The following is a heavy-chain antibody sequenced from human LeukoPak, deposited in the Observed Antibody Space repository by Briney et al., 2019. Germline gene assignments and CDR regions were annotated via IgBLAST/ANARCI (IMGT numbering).Heavy chain of an antibody. J-gene: IGHJ4*02. Sequence: PSETLSLTCAVSGYSISSGLYWGWIRQPPGQGLEWIGSIYHSGFTYYNPSLKSRVTISVDTSKNQFSLKLSSVTAADTAVYYCARVHCSSSSCYLYDYWGQGTLVTVSS. D-gene: IGHD2-2*01. CDR1: GYSISSGLY. V-gene: IGHV4-38-2*01. CDR3: ARVHCSSSSCYLYDY. CDR2: IYHSGFT.